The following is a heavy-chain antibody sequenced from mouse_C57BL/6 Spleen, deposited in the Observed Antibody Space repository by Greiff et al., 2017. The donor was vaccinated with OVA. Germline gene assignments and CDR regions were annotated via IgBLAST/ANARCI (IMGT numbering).Heavy chain of an antibody. CDR2: ISSGSSTI. Sequence: EVHLVESGGGLVKPGGSLKLSCAASGFTFSDYGMHWVRQAPEKGLEWVAYISSGSSTIYYADTVKGRFTISRDNAKNTLFLQMTSLRSEDTAMYYCASGGSYGFAYWGQGTLVTVSA. CDR3: ASGGSYGFAY. CDR1: GFTFSDYG. D-gene: IGHD1-1*02. J-gene: IGHJ3*01. V-gene: IGHV5-17*01.